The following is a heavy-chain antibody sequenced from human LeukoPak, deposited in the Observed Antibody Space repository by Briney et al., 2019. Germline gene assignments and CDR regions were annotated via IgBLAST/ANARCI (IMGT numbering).Heavy chain of an antibody. CDR3: ARWGVGAFDY. D-gene: IGHD1-26*01. CDR1: GFTFSSYA. CDR2: ISSNGGST. J-gene: IGHJ4*02. V-gene: IGHV3-64*01. Sequence: GGSLRLSCAASGFTFSSYAMHWVRQAPGKGLEYVSAISSNGGSTYYANSVKGRFTISRDNSKNTLYLQMGSLRAEDMAVYYCARWGVGAFDYWGQGTLVTVSS.